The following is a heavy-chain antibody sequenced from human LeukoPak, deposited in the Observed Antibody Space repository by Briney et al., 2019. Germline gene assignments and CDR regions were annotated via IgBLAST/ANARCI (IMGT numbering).Heavy chain of an antibody. CDR2: ISGYNGNT. D-gene: IGHD7-27*01. CDR3: ARRQLGMRPSDY. J-gene: IGHJ4*02. Sequence: GASVKVSCKASGDTFTSYGISWVRQAPGQGLEWMGWISGYNGNTDYAQQLQDRVTMTTDTSTSTAYMELRSLRSDDTAVYYCARRQLGMRPSDYWGQGTLVTVCS. V-gene: IGHV1-18*01. CDR1: GDTFTSYG.